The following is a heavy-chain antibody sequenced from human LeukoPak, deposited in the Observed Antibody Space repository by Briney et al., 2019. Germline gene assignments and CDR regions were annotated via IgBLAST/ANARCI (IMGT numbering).Heavy chain of an antibody. Sequence: GGSLRLSCAASGFTFSNYAMNWGRQAPGKGLEWVSAISGSGSGTYYADSVKGRFTISRDNSKNTLYVQMKSLRAEDRAVYYCAKDQLCGDFHCDYWGQGTLVTVSS. CDR3: AKDQLCGDFHCDY. CDR1: GFTFSNYA. CDR2: ISGSGSGT. V-gene: IGHV3-23*01. J-gene: IGHJ4*02. D-gene: IGHD4-17*01.